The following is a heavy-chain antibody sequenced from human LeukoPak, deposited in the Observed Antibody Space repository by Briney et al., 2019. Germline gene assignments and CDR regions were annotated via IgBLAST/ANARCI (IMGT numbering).Heavy chain of an antibody. CDR3: ARGGSSSWYGS. D-gene: IGHD6-13*01. CDR2: INSDGSTT. J-gene: IGHJ5*01. CDR1: GFTFSSYW. Sequence: GGTLRLSCAASGFTFSSYWMHWVRQAPGKGLVWVSRINSDGSTTSHADSVKGRFTISRDNAKNTLFLQMNSLRAEDTAVYYCARGGSSSWYGSWGQGTLVTVSS. V-gene: IGHV3-74*01.